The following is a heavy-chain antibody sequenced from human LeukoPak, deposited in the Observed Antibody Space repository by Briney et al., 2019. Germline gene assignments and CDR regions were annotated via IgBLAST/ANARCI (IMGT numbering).Heavy chain of an antibody. Sequence: PGGSLRLSCAASGFTFGHYAMSWVRQSPGKGLEWVSLIRADGDNTLYADSVKGRFTISRDNSKDTLYLQMNSLRADDTAVYYCARDSKKQSWLYYFDYWGQGTLVTVSS. CDR2: IRADGDNT. J-gene: IGHJ4*02. V-gene: IGHV3-23*01. D-gene: IGHD3-10*01. CDR1: GFTFGHYA. CDR3: ARDSKKQSWLYYFDY.